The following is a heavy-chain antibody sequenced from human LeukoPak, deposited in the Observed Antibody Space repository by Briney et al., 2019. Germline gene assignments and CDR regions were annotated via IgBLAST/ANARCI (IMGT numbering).Heavy chain of an antibody. D-gene: IGHD2-2*01. CDR1: GFTFSTYL. V-gene: IGHV3-21*01. J-gene: IGHJ5*02. Sequence: PGGSLRLSCAASGFTFSTYLMSWVRQASGKGLEWVSSISSSSSYIYYADSVKGRFTISRDNAKNSLYLQMNSLRAEDTAVYYCARDLRVVPATPRFDPWGQGTLVTVSS. CDR3: ARDLRVVPATPRFDP. CDR2: ISSSSSYI.